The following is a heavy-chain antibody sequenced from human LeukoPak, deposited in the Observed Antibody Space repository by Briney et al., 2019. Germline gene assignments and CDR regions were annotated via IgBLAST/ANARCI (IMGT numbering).Heavy chain of an antibody. CDR1: GFTFSSYG. J-gene: IGHJ4*02. D-gene: IGHD2-2*01. V-gene: IGHV3-30*02. CDR3: AKVEDIVVVPAAMSGTF. Sequence: GGSLRLSCAASGFTFSSYGMHWVRQAPGKGLEWVAFIRYDGSNKYYADSVKGRFTISRDNSKNTLYLQMNSLRAEDTAVYYCAKVEDIVVVPAAMSGTFWGQGTLVTVSS. CDR2: IRYDGSNK.